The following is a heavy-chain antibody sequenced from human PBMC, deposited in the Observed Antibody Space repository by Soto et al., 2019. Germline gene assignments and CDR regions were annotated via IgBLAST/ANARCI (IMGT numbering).Heavy chain of an antibody. J-gene: IGHJ6*02. CDR3: ARDREGPGIAAAGTSMDV. CDR2: IIPIFGTA. CDR1: GGASSSNA. V-gene: IGHV1-69*13. D-gene: IGHD6-13*01. Sequence: SVKVSCKAPGGASSSNAMSWVRPATGQGLEWMGGIIPIFGTANYAQKFQGRVTIAADESTSTAYMELSSLRSEDTAVYYCARDREGPGIAAAGTSMDVWGQGTTVTVSS.